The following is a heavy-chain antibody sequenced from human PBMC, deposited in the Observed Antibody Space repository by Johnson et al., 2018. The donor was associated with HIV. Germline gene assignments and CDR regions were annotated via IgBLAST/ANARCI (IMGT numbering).Heavy chain of an antibody. J-gene: IGHJ3*02. V-gene: IGHV3-33*01. D-gene: IGHD5-18*01. CDR2: MWYDGSNK. Sequence: QVQLVESGGGVVQPGRSLRLSCVASGFTISNYGMHWVRQAPGKGLEWVAVMWYDGSNKYYADSVKGRFIISRDNSKNTLLLQMNSLRAEDTAVYYCATQVDTVMRIGSNAFDIWGQGTMVTVSS. CDR1: GFTISNYG. CDR3: ATQVDTVMRIGSNAFDI.